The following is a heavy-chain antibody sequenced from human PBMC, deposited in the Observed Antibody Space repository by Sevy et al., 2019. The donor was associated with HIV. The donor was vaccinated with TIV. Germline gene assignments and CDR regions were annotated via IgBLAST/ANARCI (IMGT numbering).Heavy chain of an antibody. Sequence: GGSLRLSCGASGFIFSNAWMSWVRQAPGKGLEWVGRIKSKADGGTPDYAAPVKGTFTISRDDSINTLYLQMNSLRTDDTAVYYCGYSEDGYYYDYWGQGTLVTVSS. D-gene: IGHD1-26*01. J-gene: IGHJ4*02. CDR1: GFIFSNAW. V-gene: IGHV3-15*01. CDR3: GYSEDGYYYDY. CDR2: IKSKADGGTP.